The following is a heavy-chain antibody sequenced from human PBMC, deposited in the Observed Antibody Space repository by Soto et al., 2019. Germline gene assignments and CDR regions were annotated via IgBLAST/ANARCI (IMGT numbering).Heavy chain of an antibody. J-gene: IGHJ4*02. D-gene: IGHD3-22*01. CDR1: GGSISSSSYY. V-gene: IGHV4-39*01. CDR2: IYYSGST. Sequence: PSETLSLTCTVSGGSISSSSYYWGWIRQPPGKGLEWIGSIYYSGSTYYNTSLKSRVTISVDTSKNQFSLKLSSVTAADTAVYYCSRYLRYYYDSSGFLFYFDYWGQGTLVTVSS. CDR3: SRYLRYYYDSSGFLFYFDY.